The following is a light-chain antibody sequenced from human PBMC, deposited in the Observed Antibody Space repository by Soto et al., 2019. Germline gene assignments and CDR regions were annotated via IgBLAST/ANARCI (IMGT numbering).Light chain of an antibody. CDR1: NIGSKS. Sequence: SYELTQPPSVSVAPGKTARITCGGNNIGSKSVHWYQQKAGQAPILAMYYDSDRPSGIPERFSGSNSGNTATLTISTVDAVDEADYYCQVWDISSNHVIFGGGTKLTVL. J-gene: IGLJ2*01. CDR3: QVWDISSNHVI. CDR2: YDS. V-gene: IGLV3-21*04.